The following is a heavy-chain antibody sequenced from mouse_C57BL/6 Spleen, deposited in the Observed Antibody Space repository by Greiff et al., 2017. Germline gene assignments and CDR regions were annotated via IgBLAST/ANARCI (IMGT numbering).Heavy chain of an antibody. D-gene: IGHD2-4*01. CDR2: IDPEDGET. CDR3: ARENYDYDWCFGY. CDR1: GFNIKDYY. V-gene: IGHV14-2*01. J-gene: IGHJ2*01. Sequence: EVQLQQSGAELVKPGASVKLSCTASGFNIKDYYMHWVKQRTEQGLEWIGRIDPEDGETKYAQKFQGKAAITADTSSNTAYLQLSSLTSEDTAVLYCARENYDYDWCFGYWGQGTTLTVSS.